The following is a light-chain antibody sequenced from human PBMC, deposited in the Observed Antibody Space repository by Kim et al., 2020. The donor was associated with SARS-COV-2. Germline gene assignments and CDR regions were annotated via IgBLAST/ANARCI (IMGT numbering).Light chain of an antibody. CDR1: QSISDF. CDR2: RAS. J-gene: IGKJ1*01. Sequence: DIQMTQSPSTLSASVGDRVTITCRASQSISDFLAWYQQKPGKAPKLLIYRASSLKSGVPSRFSGSGSWTEFTLTTSSLQPDDFATYYCQQYRSYPWTFGQGTKVDIK. V-gene: IGKV1-5*03. CDR3: QQYRSYPWT.